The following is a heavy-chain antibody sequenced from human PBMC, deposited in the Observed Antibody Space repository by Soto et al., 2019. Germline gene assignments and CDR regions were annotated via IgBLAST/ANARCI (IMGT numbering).Heavy chain of an antibody. CDR3: ATTVHSSGWYGDDAFDI. V-gene: IGHV4-39*01. CDR2: IYYSGST. D-gene: IGHD6-19*01. Sequence: QLQLQESGPGLVKPSETLSLTCTVSGGSISSSSYYWGWIRQPPGKGLEWIGSIYYSGSTYYNPSLKRRVTKSVDTSKNQFSLKLSPVTAADTAVYYCATTVHSSGWYGDDAFDIWGQGTMVTVSS. CDR1: GGSISSSSYY. J-gene: IGHJ3*02.